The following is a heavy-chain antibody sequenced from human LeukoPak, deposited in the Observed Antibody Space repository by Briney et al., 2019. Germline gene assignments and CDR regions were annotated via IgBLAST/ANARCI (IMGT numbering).Heavy chain of an antibody. J-gene: IGHJ3*01. Sequence: GGSLRLSCAASGFTFSRYDMHWVRQGTGKRLEWVSAIGTAGETHYPGTVKGRFTISRENAKNSLYLQMNSLRAGDTAVYYCARGFRYCSSTSCYSVDAFDFWGQGTMVTVSS. D-gene: IGHD2-2*01. CDR3: ARGFRYCSSTSCYSVDAFDF. CDR2: IGTAGET. V-gene: IGHV3-13*01. CDR1: GFTFSRYD.